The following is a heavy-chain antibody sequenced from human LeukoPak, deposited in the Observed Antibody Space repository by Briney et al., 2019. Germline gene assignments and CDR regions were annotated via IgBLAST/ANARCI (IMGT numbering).Heavy chain of an antibody. V-gene: IGHV1-69*13. CDR2: IIPIFGTA. D-gene: IGHD3-10*01. Sequence: ASVKVSCKASGGTFSSYAISWVRQAPGRGLEWMGGIIPIFGTANYAQKFQGRVTITADESTSTAYMELSSLRSEDTAVYYCATAYGSGSYGYNWLDPWGQGTLVTVSS. CDR1: GGTFSSYA. CDR3: ATAYGSGSYGYNWLDP. J-gene: IGHJ5*02.